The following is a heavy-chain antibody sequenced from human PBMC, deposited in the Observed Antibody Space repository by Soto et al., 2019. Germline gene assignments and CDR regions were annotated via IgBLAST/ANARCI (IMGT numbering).Heavy chain of an antibody. V-gene: IGHV3-30*18. D-gene: IGHD6-19*01. CDR1: GFTFSSYG. CDR3: AKDGVRGIAVAGTFDY. CDR2: ISYDGSNK. J-gene: IGHJ4*02. Sequence: GGSLRLSCAASGFTFSSYGMHWVRQAPGKGLEWVAVISYDGSNKYYADSVKGRFTISRDNSKNTLYLQMNSLRAEDTAVYYCAKDGVRGIAVAGTFDYWGQGTLVTVSS.